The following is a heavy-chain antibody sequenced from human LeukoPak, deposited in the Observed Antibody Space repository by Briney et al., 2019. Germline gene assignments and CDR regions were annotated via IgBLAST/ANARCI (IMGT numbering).Heavy chain of an antibody. V-gene: IGHV1-18*01. D-gene: IGHD3-22*01. CDR1: GYTITSYG. J-gene: IGHJ4*02. CDR2: ISAYNGNT. Sequence: GASVKVSCKASGYTITSYGISWVRQAPGQGLEWMGWISAYNGNTNYAQKLQGRVTMTTDTSTSTAYMELRSLRSDDTAVYYCARDQYYYDSSGYEPAFDYWGQGTLVTVSS. CDR3: ARDQYYYDSSGYEPAFDY.